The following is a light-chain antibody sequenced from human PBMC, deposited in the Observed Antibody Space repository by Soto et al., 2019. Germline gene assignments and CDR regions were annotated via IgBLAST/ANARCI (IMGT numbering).Light chain of an antibody. CDR1: SSGVGIFNY. J-gene: IGLJ2*01. Sequence: QSALTQPPSASGSPGQSVTISCTGTSSGVGIFNYVSWYQQHPDQAPKLLIFEVNKRPSGVPDRFSASKSGNTASLTVSGLQAEDEADYYCCSYAGSNTLIFGGGTKLTVL. V-gene: IGLV2-8*01. CDR2: EVN. CDR3: CSYAGSNTLI.